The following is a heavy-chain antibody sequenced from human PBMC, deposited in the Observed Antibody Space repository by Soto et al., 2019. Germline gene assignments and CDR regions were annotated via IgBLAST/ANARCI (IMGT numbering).Heavy chain of an antibody. D-gene: IGHD1-1*01. Sequence: QVTLKESGPVLVKHTETLTLTCTVSGFSLSNARMGVSWIRQPPGKALEWLAHIFSDDEKSYSTSLKSRLTISKDTAKSQVVLTMTNMDPVDTATYYCARIQRDEYYYGMDVWGQGTTVTVSS. CDR2: IFSDDEK. V-gene: IGHV2-26*01. CDR1: GFSLSNARMG. J-gene: IGHJ6*02. CDR3: ARIQRDEYYYGMDV.